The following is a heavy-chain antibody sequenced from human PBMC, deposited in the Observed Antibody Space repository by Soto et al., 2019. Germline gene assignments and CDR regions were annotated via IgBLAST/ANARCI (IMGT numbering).Heavy chain of an antibody. V-gene: IGHV4-39*01. J-gene: IGHJ5*02. CDR3: ARQGYSSSSYTKGWFDP. D-gene: IGHD6-6*01. CDR1: GGSISSTNYY. Sequence: SSETLSLTCTVSGGSISSTNYYWGWIRQPPGKGLEWIGSIFYSGSTYYNPSLKSRVTISVDTSKNHFSLKLSSVTAADTAVFYCARQGYSSSSYTKGWFDPWGQGTLVTVSS. CDR2: IFYSGST.